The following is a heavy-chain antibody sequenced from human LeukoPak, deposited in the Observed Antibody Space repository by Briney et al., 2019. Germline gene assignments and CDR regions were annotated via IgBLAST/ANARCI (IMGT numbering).Heavy chain of an antibody. Sequence: PGGSLRLSCAASGFTFSSYAMSWVRQAPGKGLEWVSAISGSGGSTYYADSVKGRFTIPRDNSKNTLYLQMNSLKAEDTAVYYCARVLGGSYHFDYWGQGTLVTVSS. J-gene: IGHJ4*02. CDR2: ISGSGGST. D-gene: IGHD1-26*01. CDR3: ARVLGGSYHFDY. CDR1: GFTFSSYA. V-gene: IGHV3-23*01.